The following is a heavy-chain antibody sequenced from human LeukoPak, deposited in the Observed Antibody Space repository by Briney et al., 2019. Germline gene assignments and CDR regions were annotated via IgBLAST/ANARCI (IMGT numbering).Heavy chain of an antibody. CDR2: IIPIFGTA. D-gene: IGHD1-26*01. J-gene: IGHJ3*02. CDR1: GGTFSSYA. V-gene: IGHV1-69*05. CDR3: ASVGAIESDAFDI. Sequence: SVKVSCKASGGTFSSYATSWVRQAPGQGLEWMGGIIPIFGTANYAQKFQGRVTITTDESTSTAYTELSSLRSEDTAVYYCASVGAIESDAFDIWGQGTMVTVSS.